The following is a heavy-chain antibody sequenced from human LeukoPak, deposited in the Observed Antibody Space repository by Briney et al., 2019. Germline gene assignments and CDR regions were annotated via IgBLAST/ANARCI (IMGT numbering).Heavy chain of an antibody. Sequence: SETLSLTCTVSGGSISSSSYYWGWIRQPPGKGLEWIGSIYYSGSTYYNPSLKSRVTISVDTSKNQFSLKLSSVTAADTAVYYCARHARGKCYGSGSYPPYNWFDPWGQGTLVTVSS. J-gene: IGHJ5*02. CDR3: ARHARGKCYGSGSYPPYNWFDP. V-gene: IGHV4-39*01. CDR1: GGSISSSSYY. CDR2: IYYSGST. D-gene: IGHD3-10*01.